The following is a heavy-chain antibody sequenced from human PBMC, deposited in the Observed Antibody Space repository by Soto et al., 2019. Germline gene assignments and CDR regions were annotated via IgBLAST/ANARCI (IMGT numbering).Heavy chain of an antibody. D-gene: IGHD2-8*01. Sequence: SETLSLTCTVSGGSISSYYWSWIRQPPGKGLEWFGSIYYSGSTYYNPSLKSRVTISVDTSKNQFSLKPSSVTAADTAVYYCARHGDIVLMVYAVYYYYGMDVWGQGTTVTVSS. CDR1: GGSISSYY. CDR2: IYYSGST. J-gene: IGHJ6*02. V-gene: IGHV4-59*08. CDR3: ARHGDIVLMVYAVYYYYGMDV.